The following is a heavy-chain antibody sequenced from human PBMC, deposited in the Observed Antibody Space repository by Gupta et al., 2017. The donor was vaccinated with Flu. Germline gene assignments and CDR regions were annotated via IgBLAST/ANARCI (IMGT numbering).Heavy chain of an antibody. V-gene: IGHV4-4*02. J-gene: IGHJ6*03. CDR2: HSGST. D-gene: IGHD6-13*01. Sequence: HSGSTNYNPSLKSRVTISVDKSKNQFSLKLSSVTAADTAVYYCARDGGRDSSSWYPSGGLPYYYYMDAWGKGTTVTVSS. CDR3: ARDGGRDSSSWYPSGGLPYYYYMDA.